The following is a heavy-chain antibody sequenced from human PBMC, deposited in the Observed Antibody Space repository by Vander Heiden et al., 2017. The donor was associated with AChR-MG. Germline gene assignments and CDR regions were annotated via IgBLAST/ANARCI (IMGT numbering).Heavy chain of an antibody. CDR3: ARVPYGDCAPYYYGMDV. CDR1: GYTFTSHD. J-gene: IGHJ6*02. Sequence: QVPLVQPRAEVKKPRASVKVSCKASGYTFTSHDINWVRQATGQGLEWMGWMNPNSSNTGYAQKFQGRVTMTRNTSISTAYMELSSLRSEDTAVYYCARVPYGDCAPYYYGMDVWGQGTTVTVSS. CDR2: MNPNSSNT. V-gene: IGHV1-8*01. D-gene: IGHD4-17*01.